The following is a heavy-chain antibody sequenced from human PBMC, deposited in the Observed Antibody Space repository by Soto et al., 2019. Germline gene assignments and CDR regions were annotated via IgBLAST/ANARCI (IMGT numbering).Heavy chain of an antibody. CDR1: GGSFNNYA. Sequence: QVQLVQSGAAVKKPGSSVKVSCKASGGSFNNYAISRVRQAPGLGLEWMGGILPKLGTGNYAQKFQGRVTITADESTRTAYMELSSLRSEDTAVYYCAAGYSTGWGGGYWGQGTLVTVSS. J-gene: IGHJ4*02. CDR2: ILPKLGTG. D-gene: IGHD6-19*01. V-gene: IGHV1-69*12. CDR3: AAGYSTGWGGGY.